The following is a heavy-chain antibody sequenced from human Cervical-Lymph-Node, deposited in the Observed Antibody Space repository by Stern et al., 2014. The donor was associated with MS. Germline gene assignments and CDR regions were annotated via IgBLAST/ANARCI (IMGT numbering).Heavy chain of an antibody. J-gene: IGHJ4*02. V-gene: IGHV3-7*03. D-gene: IGHD2-8*01. CDR1: AFTFSRYW. Sequence: EVHLVESGGGLVQPGGSLRLSCAASAFTFSRYWMSWVRQAPGKGLECVARIKYDGSEKYYVDSVKGRFSISRDNAKNSLYLQMNSLRTEDTAVYYCARDLGYCADGVCVWGQGALVTVSS. CDR2: IKYDGSEK. CDR3: ARDLGYCADGVCV.